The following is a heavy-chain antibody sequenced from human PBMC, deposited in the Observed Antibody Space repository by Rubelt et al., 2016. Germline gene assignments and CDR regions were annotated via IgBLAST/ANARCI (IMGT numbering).Heavy chain of an antibody. CDR1: GGSIRSSGYY. D-gene: IGHD3-10*01. CDR3: TRDRGQLLIDY. Sequence: QLQLQESGPGLLKPSETLSLICTVSGGSIRSSGYYWGWIRQPPGKGLEWIGSVSYSGSTYYNPSLKSRVTVSSDTSKNHFYLEVVSVTAAETAVYYCTRDRGQLLIDYWGQGTQVTVSS. CDR2: VSYSGST. V-gene: IGHV4-39*02. J-gene: IGHJ4*02.